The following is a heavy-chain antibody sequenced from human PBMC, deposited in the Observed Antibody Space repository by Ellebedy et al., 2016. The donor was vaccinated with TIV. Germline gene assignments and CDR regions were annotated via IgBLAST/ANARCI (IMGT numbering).Heavy chain of an antibody. J-gene: IGHJ4*02. V-gene: IGHV4-38-2*02. Sequence: MPGGSLRLSCTDSDSSISSARYWGWIRLLPGKGLEWIGYIHYSGSTNYNSSLKSRVTISLDTSKNQFSLKLSSVAAADTAVYYCSRGVTDQNWGQGILVTVSS. D-gene: IGHD2-21*02. CDR2: IHYSGST. CDR1: DSSISSARY. CDR3: SRGVTDQN.